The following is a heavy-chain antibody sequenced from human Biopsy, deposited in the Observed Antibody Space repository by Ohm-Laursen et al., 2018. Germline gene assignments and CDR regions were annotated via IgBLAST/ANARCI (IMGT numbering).Heavy chain of an antibody. J-gene: IGHJ4*02. D-gene: IGHD2-8*01. V-gene: IGHV3-21*01. CDR2: ISASGNHI. Sequence: SLRLSCAAPGFTFSGFSMNWGRQAPGKGLEWVSSISASGNHIYYTDSVKGRFTVSRDNGKNSVYLQMNSLRVEDTAVYYCARDGEAKYCKHGVCPSDFWGQGTLVTVSS. CDR1: GFTFSGFS. CDR3: ARDGEAKYCKHGVCPSDF.